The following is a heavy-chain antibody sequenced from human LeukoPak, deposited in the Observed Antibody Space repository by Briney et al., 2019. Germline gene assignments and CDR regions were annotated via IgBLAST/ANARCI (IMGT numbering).Heavy chain of an antibody. CDR2: TSYDGSNK. V-gene: IGHV3-30*18. D-gene: IGHD3-16*01. CDR3: VKRGEFTISACHYFDY. CDR1: GFTFSSYG. Sequence: GGSLRLSCAASGFTFSSYGIHWVRQAPGKGVEWVAATSYDGSNKHYADSVKGRFIISRDNSKNTVYLQMDSLRAEDTAVYYCVKRGEFTISACHYFDYWGQGTLVTVSS. J-gene: IGHJ4*02.